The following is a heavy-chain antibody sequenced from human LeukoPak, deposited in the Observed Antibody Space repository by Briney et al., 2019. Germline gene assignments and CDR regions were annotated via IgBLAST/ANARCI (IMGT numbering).Heavy chain of an antibody. Sequence: GGSLRLSCAASGFIFSSYAMSWVRQGPGMGLESVSAISASASHTYYADSVKGRFTISRDNSKNTLYLQMNSLRAEDTAVYYCARGIVAGHDAFDIWGQGTMVTVSS. D-gene: IGHD3-22*01. CDR1: GFIFSSYA. CDR3: ARGIVAGHDAFDI. V-gene: IGHV3-23*01. CDR2: ISASASHT. J-gene: IGHJ3*02.